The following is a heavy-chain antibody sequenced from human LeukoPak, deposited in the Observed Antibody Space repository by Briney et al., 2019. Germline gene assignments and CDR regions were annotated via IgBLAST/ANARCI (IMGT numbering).Heavy chain of an antibody. CDR3: ARAYSGYPFDY. Sequence: SETLSLTCTVSGYSISSGYYWGWIRQPPGKGLEWIGSIYYSGSTCYNPSLKSRVTISVDTSKNQFSLKLSSVTAADTAVYYCARAYSGYPFDYWGQGTLVTVSS. CDR1: GYSISSGYY. V-gene: IGHV4-38-2*02. CDR2: IYYSGST. D-gene: IGHD3-16*02. J-gene: IGHJ4*02.